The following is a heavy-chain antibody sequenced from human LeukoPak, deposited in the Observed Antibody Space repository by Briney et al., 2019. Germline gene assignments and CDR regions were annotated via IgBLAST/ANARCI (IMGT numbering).Heavy chain of an antibody. V-gene: IGHV3-48*04. CDR3: ARERGGYCSSTSCPQTFDY. CDR2: ISSSSSTM. Sequence: GSLRLSCAASGFTFSSYSMNWVRQAPGKGLEWVSYISSSSSTMYYADSVKGRVTMSRDNAKNSLYLQMNSLRAEDTAVYYCARERGGYCSSTSCPQTFDYWGQGTLVTVSS. CDR1: GFTFSSYS. D-gene: IGHD2-2*01. J-gene: IGHJ4*02.